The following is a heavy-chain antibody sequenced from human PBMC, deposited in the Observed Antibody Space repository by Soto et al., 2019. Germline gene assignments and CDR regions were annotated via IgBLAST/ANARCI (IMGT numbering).Heavy chain of an antibody. CDR1: GFTFSSYA. CDR2: ISYDGSNK. Sequence: GGSLRLSCAASGFTFSSYAMHWVRQAPGKGLEWVAVISYDGSNKYYADSVKGRFTISRDNSKNTLYLQMNSLRAEDTAVYYCAXDKEFRSYDFWSGPLDYWGQGTLVTVSS. J-gene: IGHJ4*02. V-gene: IGHV3-30-3*01. D-gene: IGHD3-3*01. CDR3: AXDKEFRSYDFWSGPLDY.